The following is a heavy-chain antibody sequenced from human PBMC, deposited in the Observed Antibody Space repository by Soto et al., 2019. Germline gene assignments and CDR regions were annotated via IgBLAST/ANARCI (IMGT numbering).Heavy chain of an antibody. Sequence: SETLSLTCTVSGGSITNNYWSWIRQSPGKGLEWIGCSYYSGSTSYNPSLRSRVTISIDTSKTQFSLRLRSVTAADTAVYYCARRQNWNNLFDTWGQGTLVTVSS. CDR2: SYYSGST. CDR3: ARRQNWNNLFDT. J-gene: IGHJ5*02. V-gene: IGHV4-59*08. D-gene: IGHD1-1*01. CDR1: GGSITNNY.